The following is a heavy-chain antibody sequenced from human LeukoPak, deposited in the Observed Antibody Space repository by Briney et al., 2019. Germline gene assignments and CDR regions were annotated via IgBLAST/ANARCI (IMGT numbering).Heavy chain of an antibody. CDR2: ISSSSSTI. J-gene: IGHJ4*02. CDR3: ATTYYYDSSGYAGY. CDR1: GFTFSSYS. Sequence: PGGSLRLSCAASGFTFSSYSMNWVRQAPGKGLEWVSYISSSSSTIYYADSVKGRFTISRDNAKNSLYLQMNSLGAEDTAVYYCATTYYYDSSGYAGYWGQGTLVTVSS. V-gene: IGHV3-48*01. D-gene: IGHD3-22*01.